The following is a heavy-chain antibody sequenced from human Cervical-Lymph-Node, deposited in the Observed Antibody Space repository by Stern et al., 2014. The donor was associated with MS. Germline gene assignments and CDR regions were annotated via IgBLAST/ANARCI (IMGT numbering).Heavy chain of an antibody. D-gene: IGHD5-18*01. J-gene: IGHJ5*02. V-gene: IGHV4-59*01. CDR2: IYYSGST. CDR3: ARNSFGYSRSFDP. Sequence: QVQLVQSGPGLVKPSETLSLSCTVSAGSIDTYYWSWIRQPPGKGLEWIGYIYYSGSTNYNPSLKSRVTMSVDMSKSQISLRLRSVTAADTAFYYCARNSFGYSRSFDPWGQGTLVTVSS. CDR1: AGSIDTYY.